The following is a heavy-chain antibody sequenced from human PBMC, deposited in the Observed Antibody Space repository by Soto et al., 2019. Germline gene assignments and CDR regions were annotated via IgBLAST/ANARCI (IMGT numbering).Heavy chain of an antibody. Sequence: QVQLVESGGGVVQPGTSLRLSCVASGFTFSIYGMHWVRQAPGKGLEWVAVIWSDGSNKYYADSVKGRFTISRDNSKNTLYLQMNSLRAEDTAVYYCARGLQGVDYWGQGTLVTVSS. V-gene: IGHV3-33*01. D-gene: IGHD4-4*01. CDR2: IWSDGSNK. J-gene: IGHJ4*02. CDR1: GFTFSIYG. CDR3: ARGLQGVDY.